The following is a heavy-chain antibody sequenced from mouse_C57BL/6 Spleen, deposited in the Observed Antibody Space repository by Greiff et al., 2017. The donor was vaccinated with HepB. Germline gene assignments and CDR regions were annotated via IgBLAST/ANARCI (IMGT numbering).Heavy chain of an antibody. CDR3: ARSGYSNYPAWFAY. Sequence: VMLVESGAELVKPGASVKISCKASGYTFTDYYINWVKQRPGQGLEWIGKIGPGSGSTYYNEKFKGKATLPADKSSSTAYMQLSSLTSEDSAVYFCARSGYSNYPAWFAYWGQGTLVTVSA. D-gene: IGHD2-5*01. V-gene: IGHV1-77*01. CDR1: GYTFTDYY. J-gene: IGHJ3*01. CDR2: IGPGSGST.